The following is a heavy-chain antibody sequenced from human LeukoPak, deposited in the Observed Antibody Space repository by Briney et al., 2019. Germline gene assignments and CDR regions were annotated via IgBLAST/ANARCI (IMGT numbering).Heavy chain of an antibody. CDR2: ISSSSSYI. V-gene: IGHV3-21*01. CDR1: GFTFSIYG. J-gene: IGHJ4*02. D-gene: IGHD3-9*01. CDR3: ARDRHYDILTGNFDY. Sequence: GGSXRLSCAASGFTFSIYGMNWVRQAPGKGLEWVSSISSSSSYIYYADSVKGRFTISRDNAKNSLYLQMNSLRAEDAAVYYCARDRHYDILTGNFDYWGPGTLVTVSS.